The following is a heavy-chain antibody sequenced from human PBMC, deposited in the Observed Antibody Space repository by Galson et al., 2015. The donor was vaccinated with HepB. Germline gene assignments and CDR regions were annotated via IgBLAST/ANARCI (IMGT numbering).Heavy chain of an antibody. CDR3: ARPMGGTRGQSFGKSTWNY. CDR2: MNPNSGNT. J-gene: IGHJ4*02. Sequence: SVKVSCKASGYTFTSYDINWVRQATGQGLEWMGWMNPNSGNTGYAQKFQGRVTMTRNTSISTAYMELSSLRSEDTAVYYCARPMGGTRGQSFGKSTWNYWGQGTLVTVSS. V-gene: IGHV1-8*01. CDR1: GYTFTSYD. D-gene: IGHD1-7*01.